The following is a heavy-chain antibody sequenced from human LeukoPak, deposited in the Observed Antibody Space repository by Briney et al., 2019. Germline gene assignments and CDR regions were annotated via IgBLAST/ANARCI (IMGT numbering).Heavy chain of an antibody. CDR2: ISGSGDNT. CDR1: GFTFSNYA. V-gene: IGHV3-23*01. Sequence: GGSLRLSCAASGFTFSNYAMSWVRQAQGKGLEWVSAISGSGDNTYYADSVKGRFALSRDNSKNTVYLQMNSLRADDTAVYYCAKTRGYCSGGTCYCDYWSQGTLVTVSS. CDR3: AKTRGYCSGGTCYCDY. J-gene: IGHJ4*02. D-gene: IGHD2-15*01.